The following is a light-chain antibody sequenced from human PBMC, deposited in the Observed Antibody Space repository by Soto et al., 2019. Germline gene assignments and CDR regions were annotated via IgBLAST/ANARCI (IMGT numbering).Light chain of an antibody. CDR3: HSYDNSLSAYV. J-gene: IGLJ1*01. Sequence: QSVLTQPPSVSGAPGQRVTVSCSGSSSNIGAGSDVHWYQQLPGTAPKLLIFANNNRPSGVPDRFSGSKSGTSASLAITGLLADDEADYYCHSYDNSLSAYVFGTGPKLTVL. CDR2: ANN. CDR1: SSNIGAGSD. V-gene: IGLV1-40*01.